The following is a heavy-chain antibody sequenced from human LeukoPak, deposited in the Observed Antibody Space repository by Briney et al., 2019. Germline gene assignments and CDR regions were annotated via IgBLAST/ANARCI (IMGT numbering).Heavy chain of an antibody. V-gene: IGHV3-30-3*01. J-gene: IGHJ4*02. CDR2: ISYDGSNK. Sequence: PGRSLRLSCAASGCTFSSYAMHWVRQAPGKGLEWVAVISYDGSNKYYADSVKGRFTISRDNSKNTLYLQMNSLRAEDTAVYYCARDLFTNGGKKDYWGQGTLVTVSS. CDR3: ARDLFTNGGKKDY. CDR1: GCTFSSYA. D-gene: IGHD2-2*01.